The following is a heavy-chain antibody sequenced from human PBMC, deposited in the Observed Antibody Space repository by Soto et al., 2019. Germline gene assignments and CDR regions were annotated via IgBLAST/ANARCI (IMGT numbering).Heavy chain of an antibody. J-gene: IGHJ5*02. Sequence: SETLSLTCTVSGGSISSYYWSWIRQPPGKGLEWIGYIYYSGSTNYNPSLKSRVTISVDTSKNQFSLKLSSVTAADTAVYYCARVDFFYWFDPWGQGTLVTVSS. CDR2: IYYSGST. V-gene: IGHV4-59*01. CDR1: GGSISSYY. CDR3: ARVDFFYWFDP.